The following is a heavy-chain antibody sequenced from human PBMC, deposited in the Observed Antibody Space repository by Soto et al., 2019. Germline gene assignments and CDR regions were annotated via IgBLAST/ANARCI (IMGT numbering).Heavy chain of an antibody. J-gene: IGHJ3*02. V-gene: IGHV3-23*01. CDR2: ISGSGGSI. CDR1: GFTFSSYA. Sequence: GGSLRLSCAASGFTFSSYAMSWVRQAPGKGLEWVSAISGSGGSIAYADSVKGRFTISRDNAKNSLYLQMNSLRAEDTALYFCAKELTLNGFDIWGQGTMVTVSS. CDR3: AKELTLNGFDI.